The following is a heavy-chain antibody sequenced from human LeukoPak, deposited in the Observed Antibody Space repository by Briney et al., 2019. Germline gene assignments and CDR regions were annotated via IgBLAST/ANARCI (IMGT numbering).Heavy chain of an antibody. Sequence: ASVKVSCKASGYTFTNYDINWVRQAPGQGLKWMGWISAHNGNTNYAQKLQGRVTMTTDTSTSTAYMEMRSLRSDDTAVYYCARLAYGANYIDYWGQGTLVTVSS. J-gene: IGHJ4*02. CDR1: GYTFTNYD. D-gene: IGHD4-17*01. CDR2: ISAHNGNT. V-gene: IGHV1-18*01. CDR3: ARLAYGANYIDY.